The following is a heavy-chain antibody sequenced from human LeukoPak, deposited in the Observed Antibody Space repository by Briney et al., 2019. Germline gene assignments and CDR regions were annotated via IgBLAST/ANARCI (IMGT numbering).Heavy chain of an antibody. Sequence: GGSLRLSCAASGFTFSSYGMHWVRQAPGKGLEWVAFIRYDGSNKYYADSVKGRFTISRDNSKNTLYLQMNSLRAEDTAVYYCAKGERYYSEYYFDYWGQGTLVTVSS. V-gene: IGHV3-30*02. CDR2: IRYDGSNK. CDR3: AKGERYYSEYYFDY. D-gene: IGHD1-26*01. CDR1: GFTFSSYG. J-gene: IGHJ4*02.